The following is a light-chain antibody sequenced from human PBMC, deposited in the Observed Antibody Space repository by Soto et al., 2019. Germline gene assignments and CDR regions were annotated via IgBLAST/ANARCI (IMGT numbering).Light chain of an antibody. Sequence: DIQMTQSPSSLSASVGDRVTITCRASQSISSYLNWYQQKPGKAPKLLIYAASSLQSGVPSRFSGSGSGTDFTLTTSSLQPEDFATYYCQQSYSTLLTFGGGTKV. V-gene: IGKV1-39*01. J-gene: IGKJ4*01. CDR1: QSISSY. CDR2: AAS. CDR3: QQSYSTLLT.